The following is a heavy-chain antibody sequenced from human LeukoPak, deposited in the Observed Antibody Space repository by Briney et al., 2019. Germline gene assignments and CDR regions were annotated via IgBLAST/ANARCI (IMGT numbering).Heavy chain of an antibody. J-gene: IGHJ4*02. Sequence: PSETLSLTCGVYGESFSGDFWTWLSQAPGKGLEWIGEINHRGRTNYSPSLTSRVTISVDTSMNQFSLQLRSVTAADTALYYCARGQYDSGGYHYGIRAFYFDYWGQGILVTVSS. CDR3: ARGQYDSGGYHYGIRAFYFDY. CDR2: INHRGRT. D-gene: IGHD3-22*01. CDR1: GESFSGDF. V-gene: IGHV4-34*01.